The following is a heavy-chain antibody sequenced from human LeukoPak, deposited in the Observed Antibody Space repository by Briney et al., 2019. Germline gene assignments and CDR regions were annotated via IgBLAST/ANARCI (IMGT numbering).Heavy chain of an antibody. CDR2: IYSGGST. V-gene: IGHV3-66*01. J-gene: IGHJ6*03. Sequence: GGSLRLSCAASGFTVSSNYMSWVRQAPGKGLEWVSVIYSGGSTYYADSVKGRFTISRDNSKNTLYPQMNSLRAEDTAVYYCARDYDILTGYYDYYYYYMDVWGKGTTVTISS. CDR1: GFTVSSNY. CDR3: ARDYDILTGYYDYYYYYMDV. D-gene: IGHD3-9*01.